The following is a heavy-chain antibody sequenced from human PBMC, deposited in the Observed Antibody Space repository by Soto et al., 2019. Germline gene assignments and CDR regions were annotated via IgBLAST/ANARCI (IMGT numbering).Heavy chain of an antibody. V-gene: IGHV4-59*01. CDR2: TYHRGST. Sequence: SETLSLTCSVSGFSISSYFWSWIRQAPGGGLEWIGYTYHRGSTNYSPSLKSRVAISLDTSENQFSLKVNSVTAADTAVYYCARIGGYHGPLDYWGQGT. D-gene: IGHD6-25*01. CDR1: GFSISSYF. CDR3: ARIGGYHGPLDY. J-gene: IGHJ4*02.